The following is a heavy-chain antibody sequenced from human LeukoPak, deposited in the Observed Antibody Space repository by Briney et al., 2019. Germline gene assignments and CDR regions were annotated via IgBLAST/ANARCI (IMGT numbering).Heavy chain of an antibody. Sequence: PGGSLRLSCAASGFTFSSYGMHWVRQAPGKGLEWVAVISYDGSNKYYADSVKGRFTISRDNSKNTLYLQMNSLRAEDTAVYYCAKDRYYDSSGPGWGQGTLVTVSS. CDR2: ISYDGSNK. J-gene: IGHJ4*02. CDR3: AKDRYYDSSGPG. D-gene: IGHD3-22*01. CDR1: GFTFSSYG. V-gene: IGHV3-30*18.